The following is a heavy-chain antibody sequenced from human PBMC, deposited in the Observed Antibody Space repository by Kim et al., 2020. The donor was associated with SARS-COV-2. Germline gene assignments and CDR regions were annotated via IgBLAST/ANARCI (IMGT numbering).Heavy chain of an antibody. CDR1: GFTFGDYA. J-gene: IGHJ6*02. D-gene: IGHD1-26*01. CDR2: ISWNSGSI. CDR3: AKGQSSGIPGYYYYGMDV. V-gene: IGHV3-9*01. Sequence: GGSLRLSCAASGFTFGDYAMHWVRQAPGKGLEWVSGISWNSGSIGYADSVKGRFTISRDNAKNSLYLQMNSLRAEDTALYYCAKGQSSGIPGYYYYGMDVWGQGTTVTVSS.